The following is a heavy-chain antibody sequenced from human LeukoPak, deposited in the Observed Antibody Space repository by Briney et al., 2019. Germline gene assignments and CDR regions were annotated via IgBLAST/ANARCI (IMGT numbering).Heavy chain of an antibody. V-gene: IGHV4-34*01. D-gene: IGHD3-22*01. J-gene: IGHJ4*02. CDR2: INHSGST. CDR1: GGSFSGYY. Sequence: SETLSLTCAVYGGSFSGYYWSWIRQPPGKGLEWIGEINHSGSTNYNPSLKSRVTISVDTSKNQFSLKLSSVTAADTAVYYCARGPDTMIVVVSPFDYWGQGTLVTVSS. CDR3: ARGPDTMIVVVSPFDY.